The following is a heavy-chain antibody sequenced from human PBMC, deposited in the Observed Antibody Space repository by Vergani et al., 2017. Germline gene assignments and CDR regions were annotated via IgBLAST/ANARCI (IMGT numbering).Heavy chain of an antibody. CDR2: IKSDGSIT. J-gene: IGHJ5*01. CDR1: GFSFNSYW. D-gene: IGHD2/OR15-2a*01. CDR3: ARARCIETFYISNWLDS. Sequence: DVHLAESGGGFFQPGGSLRLSCSASGFSFNSYWMHWVRQVPGKGLLWVSRIKSDGSITAYADSVKGRFTISRDNAQNTLYLQMNSLRVEDTGVYYCARARCIETFYISNWLDSWVQGTLVTVSS. V-gene: IGHV3-74*03.